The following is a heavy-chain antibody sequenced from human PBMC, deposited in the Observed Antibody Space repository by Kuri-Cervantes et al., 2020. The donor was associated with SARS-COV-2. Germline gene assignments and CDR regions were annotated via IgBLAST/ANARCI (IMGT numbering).Heavy chain of an antibody. D-gene: IGHD3-10*02. Sequence: GESLKISCAASGFTFSSYAMSWVRQAPGKGLEWVSVIYSGGSTYYADSVKGRFTISRDNAKNSLYLQMNSLRAEDTTLYYCAKDKRMFRGSDDAFDIWGQGTMVTVSS. V-gene: IGHV3-23*03. CDR2: IYSGGST. J-gene: IGHJ3*02. CDR3: AKDKRMFRGSDDAFDI. CDR1: GFTFSSYA.